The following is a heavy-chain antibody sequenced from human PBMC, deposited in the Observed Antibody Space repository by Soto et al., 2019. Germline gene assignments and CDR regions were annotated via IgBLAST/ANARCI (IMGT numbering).Heavy chain of an antibody. J-gene: IGHJ6*02. V-gene: IGHV3-74*01. CDR2: SNSDGSST. CDR1: GFTFSTYW. CDR3: TRERDGMDV. Sequence: GGSLRLSCAASGFTFSTYWMHWVRQAPGKGLVWVSRSNSDGSSTRYADSVKGRFTISRDNAENTLYLQMNSLRAEDTGVYYCTRERDGMDVWGQGTTVTVSS.